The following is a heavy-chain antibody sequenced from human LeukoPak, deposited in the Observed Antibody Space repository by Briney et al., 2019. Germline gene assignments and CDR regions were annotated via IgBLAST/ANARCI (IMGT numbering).Heavy chain of an antibody. D-gene: IGHD5-18*01. V-gene: IGHV1-69*04. CDR1: GGTFSSYA. CDR2: IIPILGIA. Sequence: SVKVSCKASGGTFSSYAISWVRQAPGQGLEWMGRIIPILGIANYAQKFQGRVTITADKSTSTAYMELSSLRSEDTAVYYCAREATAMVVFDYWGQGTLVTVSS. J-gene: IGHJ4*02. CDR3: AREATAMVVFDY.